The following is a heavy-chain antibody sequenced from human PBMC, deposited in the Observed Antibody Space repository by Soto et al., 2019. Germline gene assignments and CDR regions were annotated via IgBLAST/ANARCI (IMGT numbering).Heavy chain of an antibody. V-gene: IGHV3-33*01. J-gene: IGHJ4*02. CDR3: ARDKDYYLDY. CDR1: GFTFSSYG. D-gene: IGHD3-10*01. CDR2: IWYDGSNN. Sequence: LRLSCAASGFTFSSYGMHWVRQAPGKGLARVAAIWYDGSNNYYADSVKGRFTISRDNSKNTLYLQMNSLRAEDTAVYYCARDKDYYLDYWGQGTLVTVSS.